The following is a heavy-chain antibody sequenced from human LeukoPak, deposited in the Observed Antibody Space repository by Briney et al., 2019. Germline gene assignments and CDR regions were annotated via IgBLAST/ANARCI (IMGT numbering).Heavy chain of an antibody. CDR1: GFTLSSYW. CDR2: TNPDGSTT. CDR3: ARVRVGAYDFEY. J-gene: IGHJ4*02. V-gene: IGHV3-74*01. D-gene: IGHD3-10*01. Sequence: GGSLRLSCAASGFTLSSYWMHWVRQVPGKGLVGVSRTNPDGSTTTYADSVKGRFTISRDNAKNTLYLQMNSPRAEDTAVYYCARVRVGAYDFEYWGQGTLVTVSS.